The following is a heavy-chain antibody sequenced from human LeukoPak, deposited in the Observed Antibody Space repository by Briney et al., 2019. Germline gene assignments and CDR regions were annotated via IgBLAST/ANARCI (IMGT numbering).Heavy chain of an antibody. CDR1: GFTFSTYT. CDR3: ARGIAVAAKAPYFDY. J-gene: IGHJ4*02. CDR2: ISSGSSYTYTSGSTYI. Sequence: GGSLRLSCAASGFTFSTYTMSWVRQAPGKGLEWVSSISSGSSYTYTSGSTYINYAESVKGRFTISRDSATNSLYLQINSLRAEDTAVYYCARGIAVAAKAPYFDYWGQGTLLTVSS. V-gene: IGHV3-21*06. D-gene: IGHD6-19*01.